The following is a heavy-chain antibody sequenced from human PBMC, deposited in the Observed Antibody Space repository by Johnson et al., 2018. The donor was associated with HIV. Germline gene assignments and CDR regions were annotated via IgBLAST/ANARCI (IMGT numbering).Heavy chain of an antibody. CDR1: GFTFKDYY. Sequence: QVQLVESGGGLVKPGGSLRLSCAASGFTFKDYYMNWVRQTPGKGLEWVAHISSSGTTKYYADSVKGRFTISRDNTKKSLYLEMNSLRVDDTAIYYCTRESTPWGQGTMVTVSS. J-gene: IGHJ3*01. CDR2: ISSSGTTK. CDR3: TRESTP. V-gene: IGHV3-11*04.